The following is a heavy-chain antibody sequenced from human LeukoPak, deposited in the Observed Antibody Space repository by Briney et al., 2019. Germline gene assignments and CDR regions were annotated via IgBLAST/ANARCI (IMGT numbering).Heavy chain of an antibody. CDR2: IKQDGSAK. D-gene: IGHD5-18*01. CDR3: ARDLDFVDTVVAHHDAFDI. V-gene: IGHV3-7*01. CDR1: GFSFSNYY. J-gene: IGHJ3*02. Sequence: PGGSLRPSCAASGFSFSNYYMNWVRQAPGQGLEWVANIKQDGSAKYYVDSVRGRFTISRDNAKNSLYLQMNSLRAEDTAVYYCARDLDFVDTVVAHHDAFDIWGQGTMVTVSS.